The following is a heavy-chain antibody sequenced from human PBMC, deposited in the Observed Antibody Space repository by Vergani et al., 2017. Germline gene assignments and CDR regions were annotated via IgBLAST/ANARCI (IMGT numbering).Heavy chain of an antibody. CDR3: TSMGGATDIDY. CDR2: IRSKVNNYAT. CDR1: GFTFSGSA. V-gene: IGHV3-73*01. Sequence: EVQLVEPGGGLDQPGGSLKLSCAASGFTFSGSAMHWVRQASGKGLEWVGRIRSKVNNYATAYAASVKGRFTISRDDSKTTAYLQMNSLKTEDTAVYYCTSMGGATDIDYWGQGTLVTVSS. D-gene: IGHD1-26*01. J-gene: IGHJ4*02.